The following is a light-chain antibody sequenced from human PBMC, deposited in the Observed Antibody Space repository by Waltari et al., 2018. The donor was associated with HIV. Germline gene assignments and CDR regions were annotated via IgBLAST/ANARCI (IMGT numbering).Light chain of an antibody. CDR2: AAS. Sequence: DIQMTQSPSSVSASVGDRVTITCRASQTINTNLAWYQHKPGIAPKLLIYAASSLESGVPARFSGSGSGTDFTLTINTLQPEDFATYYCQQANSFPLTFGGGTRVDI. J-gene: IGKJ4*01. CDR3: QQANSFPLT. CDR1: QTINTN. V-gene: IGKV1D-12*01.